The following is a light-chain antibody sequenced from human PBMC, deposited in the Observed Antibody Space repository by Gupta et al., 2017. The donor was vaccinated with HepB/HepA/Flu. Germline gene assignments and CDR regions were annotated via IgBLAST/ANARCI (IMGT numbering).Light chain of an antibody. CDR3: LQGTYWHPGYT. CDR1: QSLVHSDGNTY. CDR2: KVS. J-gene: IGKJ2*01. Sequence: DVVMTQSPLSLPVTLGQPASISCRSSQSLVHSDGNTYFNWFQKRPGQSPRRLIYKVSSRDSGVTDRFSGSGEGTEFTLEISRGEAEDVGVYYCLQGTYWHPGYTFGQGTKLEIK. V-gene: IGKV2-30*02.